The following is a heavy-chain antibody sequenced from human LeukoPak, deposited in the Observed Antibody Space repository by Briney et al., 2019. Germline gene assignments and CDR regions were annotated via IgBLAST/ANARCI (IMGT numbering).Heavy chain of an antibody. CDR2: MNPNSGNT. J-gene: IGHJ1*01. CDR1: GYTFTSYD. CDR3: ARVVGTRHYDSSGYYHEAEYFQH. Sequence: ASVEVSCKASGYTFTSYDINWVRQATGQGLEWMGWMNPNSGNTGYAQKFQGRVTMTRNTSISTAYMELSSLRSEDTAVYYCARVVGTRHYDSSGYYHEAEYFQHWGQGTLVTVSS. V-gene: IGHV1-8*01. D-gene: IGHD3-22*01.